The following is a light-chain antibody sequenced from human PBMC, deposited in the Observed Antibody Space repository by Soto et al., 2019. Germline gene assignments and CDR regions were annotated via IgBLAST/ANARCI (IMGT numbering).Light chain of an antibody. CDR2: TAS. Sequence: DLQMTQSPSSLSASVGDRVTITCRASQKIRTYLNWYQEKPGKAPKLLIFTASSVQSGVPPRFSGGGSGTDFTLTISSLQPEDFATYYCQQSYSTPITFGQGTQLEIK. V-gene: IGKV1-39*01. J-gene: IGKJ5*01. CDR3: QQSYSTPIT. CDR1: QKIRTY.